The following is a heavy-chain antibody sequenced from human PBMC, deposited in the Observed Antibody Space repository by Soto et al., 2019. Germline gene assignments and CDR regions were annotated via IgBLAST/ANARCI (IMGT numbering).Heavy chain of an antibody. D-gene: IGHD3-22*01. Sequence: EVQLLEAGGGLVQPGGSLRLSCAASGFTFSTYAMTWVRQVPGKGLEWVSAIRGSGASTYYADSVKGRFTISRDNSKNTLFLQMNSLRVEDTALYYCAKDYYYDSSGYESPDYWGRGTLVTVSS. V-gene: IGHV3-23*01. J-gene: IGHJ4*02. CDR1: GFTFSTYA. CDR3: AKDYYYDSSGYESPDY. CDR2: IRGSGAST.